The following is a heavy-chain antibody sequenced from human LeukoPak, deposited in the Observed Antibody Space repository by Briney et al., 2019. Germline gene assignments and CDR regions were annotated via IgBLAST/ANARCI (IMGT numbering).Heavy chain of an antibody. CDR3: TGDLGAFDI. V-gene: IGHV3-66*01. CDR1: GFTVSSYY. CDR2: IYSGGST. J-gene: IGHJ3*02. Sequence: GGSLRLSCAASGFTVSSYYMNWVRQAPGKGLEWVSLIYSGGSTYYADSVKGRFTISRDNSKNTLYLQMNSLRAEDTAVYFCTGDLGAFDIWGQGTVVTVSS.